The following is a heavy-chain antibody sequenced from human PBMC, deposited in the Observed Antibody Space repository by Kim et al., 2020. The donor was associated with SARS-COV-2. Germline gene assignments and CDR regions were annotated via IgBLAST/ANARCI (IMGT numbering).Heavy chain of an antibody. CDR2: IYSGGST. Sequence: GGSLRLSCAASGFTVSSNYMSWVRQAPGKGLEWVSVIYSGGSTYYADSVKGRFTISRDNSKNTLYLQMNSLRAEDTAVYYCARDLLHDALDWDYFDYWGQGTLVTVSS. J-gene: IGHJ4*02. D-gene: IGHD3-9*01. CDR3: ARDLLHDALDWDYFDY. CDR1: GFTVSSNY. V-gene: IGHV3-53*01.